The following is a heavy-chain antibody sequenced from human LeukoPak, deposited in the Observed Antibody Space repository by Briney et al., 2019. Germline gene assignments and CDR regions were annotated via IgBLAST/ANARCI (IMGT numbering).Heavy chain of an antibody. V-gene: IGHV4-59*11. CDR1: GGSISSHY. D-gene: IGHD2-15*01. CDR2: IYYSGST. Sequence: SETLALTCTVSGGSISSHYWSWIRQPPGKGLEWIGCIYYSGSTNYNPSLKSRVTISVDTSKNQFSLKLSSVTAADTAVYYCARGEVVVASRISWFDPWGQGTLVTVSS. CDR3: ARGEVVVASRISWFDP. J-gene: IGHJ5*02.